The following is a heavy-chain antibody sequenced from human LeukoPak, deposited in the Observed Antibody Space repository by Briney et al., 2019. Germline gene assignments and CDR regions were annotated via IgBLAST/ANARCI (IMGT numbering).Heavy chain of an antibody. V-gene: IGHV3-7*03. Sequence: PGGSLRLSCVASGFTFNRHWMSWIRQAPGKGLEWVGNIKENGGEKYYVDSVRGRFTMSRDNVKNSLYLQMNSLRVEDTAVYYCARDHGGKVDRYFDLWGRGTLVTVSS. D-gene: IGHD4-23*01. CDR3: ARDHGGKVDRYFDL. J-gene: IGHJ2*01. CDR1: GFTFNRHW. CDR2: IKENGGEK.